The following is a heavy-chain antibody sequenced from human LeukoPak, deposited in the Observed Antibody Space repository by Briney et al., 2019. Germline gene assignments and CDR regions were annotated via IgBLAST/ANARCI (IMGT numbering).Heavy chain of an antibody. CDR2: IDPDCCGT. CDR3: GREYYDSSGLKYAFDI. CDR1: GYIYSDYY. D-gene: IGHD3-22*01. Sequence: ASVKVSCKASGYIYSDYYLHWVRQPPAQGLEWMGCIDPDCCGTKYAQKFQGEVTMTRDTSVSTAYMELSRLRSDDTAVYYCGREYYDSSGLKYAFDIWGQGTMVTVSS. V-gene: IGHV1-2*02. J-gene: IGHJ3*02.